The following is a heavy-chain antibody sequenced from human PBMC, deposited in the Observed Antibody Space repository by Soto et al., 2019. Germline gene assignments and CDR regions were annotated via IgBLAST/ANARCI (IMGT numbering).Heavy chain of an antibody. J-gene: IGHJ4*02. Sequence: LRLSCAVSGLSVSNYYTSWIRQAPGKGLEWVSYMSSSGTTIYYGDSVKGRFTISRDNAENSLYLQMNSLKAEDTAVYYCATYPGRYFDSWGQGTLVTVSS. CDR3: ATYPGRYFDS. D-gene: IGHD1-26*01. CDR2: MSSSGTTI. V-gene: IGHV3-11*01. CDR1: GLSVSNYY.